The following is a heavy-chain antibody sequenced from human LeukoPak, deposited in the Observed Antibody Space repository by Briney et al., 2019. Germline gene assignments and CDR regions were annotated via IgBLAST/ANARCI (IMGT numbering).Heavy chain of an antibody. Sequence: PGGSLRLSCAASGFTFSSYWMHWVRQTLGKGLVWVSRIKSDGSTIYADSVKGRFTISRDNARNTLYLQMNSLRVEDTAMYYCARAVTYFYGSVTYDWFDPWGQGTLVTVSS. J-gene: IGHJ5*02. V-gene: IGHV3-74*01. D-gene: IGHD3-10*01. CDR1: GFTFSSYW. CDR3: ARAVTYFYGSVTYDWFDP. CDR2: IKSDGST.